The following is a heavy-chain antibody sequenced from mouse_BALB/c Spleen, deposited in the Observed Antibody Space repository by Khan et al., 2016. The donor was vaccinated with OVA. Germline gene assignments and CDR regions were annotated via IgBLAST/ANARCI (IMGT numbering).Heavy chain of an antibody. CDR3: ARSYGSWTMDY. J-gene: IGHJ4*01. CDR1: GDSITSGF. D-gene: IGHD1-1*01. CDR2: VTYSGNT. V-gene: IGHV3-8*02. Sequence: VQLKESGPSLVKPSQTLSLTCSVTGDSITSGFWNWIRKFPGNKFEYMGYVTYSGNTYYNPSLKSRIPITRDTSKSQYYLQLNSVTTEDTATYFCARSYGSWTMDYWGQGTSVTVSS.